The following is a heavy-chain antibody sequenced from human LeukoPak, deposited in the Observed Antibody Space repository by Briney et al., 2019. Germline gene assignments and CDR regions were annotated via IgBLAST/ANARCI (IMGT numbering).Heavy chain of an antibody. V-gene: IGHV4-59*11. D-gene: IGHD4/OR15-4a*01. CDR2: ISDSGST. CDR1: GGSLSTHH. J-gene: IGHJ3*02. CDR3: ARGTMQAAFDI. Sequence: PSETLSLTCVVSGGSLSTHHWSWIRQSPGRGLEWIGYISDSGSTNYNPSLKSRVTISVDTSKNQFSLKLSSVTAADTAVYYCARGTMQAAFDIWGQGTMVTVSS.